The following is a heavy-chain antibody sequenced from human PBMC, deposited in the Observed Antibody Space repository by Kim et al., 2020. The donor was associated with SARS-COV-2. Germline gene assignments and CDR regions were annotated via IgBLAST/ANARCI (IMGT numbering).Heavy chain of an antibody. D-gene: IGHD3-10*01. CDR2: FYSGGTT. V-gene: IGHV3-66*01. CDR3: ARDTHNSGSGSFFDY. Sequence: GGSLRLSCTASGFSVRNNYMNWVRQAPGKGLEWVSVFYSGGTTRYADSVKDRFTVSRDISKNTLNLQMNSLTAEDTAVYYCARDTHNSGSGSFFDYWGQG. J-gene: IGHJ4*02. CDR1: GFSVRNNY.